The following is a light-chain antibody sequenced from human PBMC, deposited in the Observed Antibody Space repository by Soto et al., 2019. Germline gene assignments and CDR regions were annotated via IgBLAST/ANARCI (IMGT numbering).Light chain of an antibody. V-gene: IGKV3-20*01. CDR1: QSVTNRY. CDR3: QQYSSLTLT. J-gene: IGKJ2*01. Sequence: ESVLTQSPGTLSFSPGERATLSCRASQSVTNRYFAWYQQRPGQAPRLLIYGISNRATGIPDRFSGSGSGTDFTLTISRLEPEDFVVYYWQQYSSLTLTFGQGTKWEVK. CDR2: GIS.